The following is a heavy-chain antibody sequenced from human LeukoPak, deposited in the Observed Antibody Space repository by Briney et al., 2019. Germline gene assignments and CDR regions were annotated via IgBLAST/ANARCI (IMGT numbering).Heavy chain of an antibody. CDR1: GFTFSSYA. D-gene: IGHD3-22*01. J-gene: IGHJ3*02. CDR3: AKDRRAYYYDSRGPGAFDI. V-gene: IGHV3-23*01. Sequence: PGGSLRLSCAASGFTFSSYAMSWVRQAPGKGLEWVSAISGSGGSTYYADSVKGRFTISRDNSKKTLSLQMNSLRAEDTAVYYCAKDRRAYYYDSRGPGAFDIWGQGTMVTVSS. CDR2: ISGSGGST.